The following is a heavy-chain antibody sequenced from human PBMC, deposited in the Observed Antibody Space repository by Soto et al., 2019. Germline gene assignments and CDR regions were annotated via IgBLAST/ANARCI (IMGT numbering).Heavy chain of an antibody. J-gene: IGHJ6*02. Sequence: PSETLSLTCTVSGGSISSSSYYWGWIRQPPGKGLEWIGSIYYSGSTYYNPSLKSRVTISADTSKNQFSLKLSSVTAADTAVYYCARSHRSGYRTGYYYGMDVWGQGTTVTSP. CDR1: GGSISSSSYY. V-gene: IGHV4-39*01. D-gene: IGHD3-3*01. CDR3: ARSHRSGYRTGYYYGMDV. CDR2: IYYSGST.